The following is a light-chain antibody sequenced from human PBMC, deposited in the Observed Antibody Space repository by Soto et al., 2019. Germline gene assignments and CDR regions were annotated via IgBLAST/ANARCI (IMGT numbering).Light chain of an antibody. Sequence: QSALTQPASVSGSPGQSITISCTGTSSDVGNYNLVSWYQQHPGEAPKLLIYEGSKRPSGVSNRFSGSKFGNTASLTIYGLQAEDEVDYYCCSYAGDSTWVFGGGTKRTVL. J-gene: IGLJ3*02. V-gene: IGLV2-23*01. CDR3: CSYAGDSTWV. CDR2: EGS. CDR1: SSDVGNYNL.